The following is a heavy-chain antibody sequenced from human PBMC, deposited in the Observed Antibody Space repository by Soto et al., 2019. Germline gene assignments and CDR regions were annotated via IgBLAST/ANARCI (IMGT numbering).Heavy chain of an antibody. D-gene: IGHD3-9*01. CDR3: WGVVVRYFDWRDVGEVDV. V-gene: IGHV3-74*01. J-gene: IGHJ6*04. Sequence: GGSLRLSCGASGFTFSTYNMHWVRQGPGKGLVWVSRINSDGSSTRYADSVKGRFTISRDNAKNTLYLHMNSLRAEDTAVYYCWGVVVRYFDWRDVGEVDVWGKGTKVTVSS. CDR2: INSDGSST. CDR1: GFTFSTYN.